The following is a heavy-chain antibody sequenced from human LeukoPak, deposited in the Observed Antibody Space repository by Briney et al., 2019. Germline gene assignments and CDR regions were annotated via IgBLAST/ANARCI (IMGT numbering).Heavy chain of an antibody. D-gene: IGHD5-12*01. CDR3: ARDLFDRYSGYNY. V-gene: IGHV3-30*04. Sequence: GGSLRLSCAASGFTFSSYSMHWVRQAPGKGLEWVAVISYDGSNKYYADSVKGRFTISRDNSKNTLYLQMNSLRAEDTAVYYCARDLFDRYSGYNYWGQGTLVTVPS. J-gene: IGHJ4*02. CDR1: GFTFSSYS. CDR2: ISYDGSNK.